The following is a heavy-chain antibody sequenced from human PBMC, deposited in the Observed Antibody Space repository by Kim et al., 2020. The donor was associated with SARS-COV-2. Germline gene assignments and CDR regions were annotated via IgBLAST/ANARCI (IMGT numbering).Heavy chain of an antibody. V-gene: IGHV4-59*01. D-gene: IGHD3-22*01. Sequence: SETLSLTCTVSGGSISSYYWSWIRQPPGKGLEWIGYIYYSGSTNYNPSLKSRVTISVDTSKNQFSLKLSSVTAADTAVYYCARAYYYDSSGYYGPYYYYYGMYVWGQGTTVSVSS. CDR1: GGSISSYY. CDR2: IYYSGST. CDR3: ARAYYYDSSGYYGPYYYYYGMYV. J-gene: IGHJ6*02.